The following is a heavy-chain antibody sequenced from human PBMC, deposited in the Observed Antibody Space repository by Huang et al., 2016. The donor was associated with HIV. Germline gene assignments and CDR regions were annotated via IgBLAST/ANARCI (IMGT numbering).Heavy chain of an antibody. CDR2: IYWDYDK. J-gene: IGHJ4*02. V-gene: IGHV2-5*02. CDR3: AHRRDDGWYKPPLDY. Sequence: QITLKESGPSLVKPTQTLTLACTVSWFSLSTTGVSVAWIRQPPGKALEWLALIYWDYDKRYRPSLKTRLTITKDTAKNQVVLKMTNMDPADTVTYFCAHRRDDGWYKPPLDYWGQGALVTVSP. CDR1: WFSLSTTGVS. D-gene: IGHD1-1*01.